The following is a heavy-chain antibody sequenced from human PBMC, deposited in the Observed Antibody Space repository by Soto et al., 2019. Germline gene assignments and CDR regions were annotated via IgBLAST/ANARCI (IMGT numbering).Heavy chain of an antibody. CDR1: GGSISSNYYY. D-gene: IGHD2-15*01. CDR3: AGSQSSSWHIDN. J-gene: IGHJ4*02. CDR2: IYNSGTT. V-gene: IGHV4-39*02. Sequence: SETLSLTCTVSGGSISSNYYYWGWVRQPPGKALEWIASIYNSGTTYHNPTLKSRVTISVDTLKNYLSLKLTSVTAADTALYYCAGSQSSSWHIDNWGQGTLVTVSS.